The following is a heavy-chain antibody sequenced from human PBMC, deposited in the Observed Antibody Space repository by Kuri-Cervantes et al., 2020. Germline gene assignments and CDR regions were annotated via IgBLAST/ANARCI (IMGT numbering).Heavy chain of an antibody. V-gene: IGHV1-46*01. CDR1: RYTFTSYY. D-gene: IGHD2-21*01. Sequence: ASVKVSCKASRYTFTSYYIHWLRQAPGQGLEWMGMITPSGGRATYAQKFQGRVTMTRDTSTSTVYMELSTLRSEDTAVYYCARTYWGVTNFFFDNWCQGTLVTVSS. CDR2: ITPSGGRA. CDR3: ARTYWGVTNFFFDN. J-gene: IGHJ4*02.